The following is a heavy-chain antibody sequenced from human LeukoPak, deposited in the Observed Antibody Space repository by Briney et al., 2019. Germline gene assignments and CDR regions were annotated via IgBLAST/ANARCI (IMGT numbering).Heavy chain of an antibody. J-gene: IGHJ4*02. Sequence: GGSLTLSRPASRITFSGYALTGVRQLPGRGLEWVSDISGRGENTHYPDSLQDRFTLSRDNSLNTLYLQMNSLRAEDTAVYYCARSGNDASGTSLSYWGRGPLVTVS. CDR1: RITFSGYA. D-gene: IGHD3-10*01. V-gene: IGHV3-23*01. CDR2: ISGRGENT. CDR3: ARSGNDASGTSLSY.